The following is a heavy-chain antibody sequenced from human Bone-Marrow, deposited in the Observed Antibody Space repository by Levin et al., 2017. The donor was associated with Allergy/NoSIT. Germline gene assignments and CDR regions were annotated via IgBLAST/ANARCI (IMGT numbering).Heavy chain of an antibody. J-gene: IGHJ4*02. CDR2: IYPGDSNT. CDR3: ARQARAGYFFDF. CDR1: RYSFTSYW. D-gene: IGHD6-6*01. V-gene: IGHV5-51*01. Sequence: KVSCKGSRYSFTSYWIGWVRQMPEKGLEWMGIIYPGDSNTRYSPSFQGQVTISADGSISTAYLQWSSLKASDTGMYCCARQARAGYFFDFWGQGTQVSVSS.